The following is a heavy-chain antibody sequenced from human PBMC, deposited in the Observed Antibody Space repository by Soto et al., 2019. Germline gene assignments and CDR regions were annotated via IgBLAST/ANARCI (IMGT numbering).Heavy chain of an antibody. CDR1: GGSISSGGYY. J-gene: IGHJ4*02. CDR2: IYYSGST. D-gene: IGHD3-22*01. V-gene: IGHV4-31*03. CDR3: AIDPDSSGYYRFDY. Sequence: PSETLSLTCTVSGGSISSGGYYWSWIRQHPGKGLEWIGYIYYSGSTYYNPSLKSRVTISVDTSKNQFPLKLSSVTAADTAVYYCAIDPDSSGYYRFDYWGQGTLVTVSS.